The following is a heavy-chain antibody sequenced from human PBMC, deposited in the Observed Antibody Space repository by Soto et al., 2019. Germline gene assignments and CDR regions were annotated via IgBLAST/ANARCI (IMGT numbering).Heavy chain of an antibody. Sequence: PWGCLRISCAASGLTFSSYGLPWVRQDPGKGLEWVAVISYDGSNKYYADSVKGRFTISRDNSKNTLYLQMNSLRAEDTAVYYCATEYSSGWSEPDYYYYYGMDVWGQGTTVTVSS. CDR1: GLTFSSYG. D-gene: IGHD6-19*01. CDR2: ISYDGSNK. V-gene: IGHV3-30*03. CDR3: ATEYSSGWSEPDYYYYYGMDV. J-gene: IGHJ6*02.